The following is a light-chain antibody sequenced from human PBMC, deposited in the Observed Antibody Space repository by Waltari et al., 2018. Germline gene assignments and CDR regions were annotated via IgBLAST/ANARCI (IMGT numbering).Light chain of an antibody. V-gene: IGLV2-14*03. CDR2: DVS. J-gene: IGLJ2*01. Sequence: QSALTQPASVSGSPGQSITISCTGTSSDIGGYNYVSWYQQVPGKAPRLIIYDVSYRPSGVAGRSSGSNSGNTSALTIFELQAGDEADYFCSSYIDSTTLELFGGGTSLTVL. CDR3: SSYIDSTTLEL. CDR1: SSDIGGYNY.